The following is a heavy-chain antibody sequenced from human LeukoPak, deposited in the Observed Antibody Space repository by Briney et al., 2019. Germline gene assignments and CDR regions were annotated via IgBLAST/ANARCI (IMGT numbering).Heavy chain of an antibody. J-gene: IGHJ4*02. CDR1: GYTFTGYY. V-gene: IGHV1-2*02. Sequence: ASVKVSCKASGYTFTGYYMHWVRQAPGQGLEWMGWINPNSGGTNYAQKFQGRVTMTRDTSISTAYMELSRLRSDDTAVYYCARDWSRCSGGSCYSPDYWGQETLVTVSS. D-gene: IGHD2-15*01. CDR2: INPNSGGT. CDR3: ARDWSRCSGGSCYSPDY.